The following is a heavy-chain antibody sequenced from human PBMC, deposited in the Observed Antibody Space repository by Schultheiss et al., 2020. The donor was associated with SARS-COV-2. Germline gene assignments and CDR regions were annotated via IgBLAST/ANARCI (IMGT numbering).Heavy chain of an antibody. D-gene: IGHD2-2*02. CDR1: GFTFSSYA. J-gene: IGHJ4*02. Sequence: GESLKISCAASGFTFSSYAMHWVRQAPGKGLEWVAVISYDGSNKYYADSVKGRFTISRDNSKNTLYLQMNSLRAEDTAVYYCARDWALGYCSSTSCYTEVGDYWGQGTLVTVSS. CDR2: ISYDGSNK. CDR3: ARDWALGYCSSTSCYTEVGDY. V-gene: IGHV3-30*01.